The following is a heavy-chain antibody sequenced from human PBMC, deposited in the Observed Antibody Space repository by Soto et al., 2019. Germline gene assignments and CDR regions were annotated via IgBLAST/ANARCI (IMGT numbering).Heavy chain of an antibody. Sequence: QVQLQESGPGLVKHSENLSLTCTVSGGSISSYYWNWIRQPPGKGLEWIGYIYYSGSTNYNPSLKRRVTISVDTSKNQFSLKLRSVTAADTAVYYCARRGGSPSESWFDPWGQGSLVTVSS. V-gene: IGHV4-59*01. CDR3: ARRGGSPSESWFDP. D-gene: IGHD3-16*01. J-gene: IGHJ5*02. CDR1: GGSISSYY. CDR2: IYYSGST.